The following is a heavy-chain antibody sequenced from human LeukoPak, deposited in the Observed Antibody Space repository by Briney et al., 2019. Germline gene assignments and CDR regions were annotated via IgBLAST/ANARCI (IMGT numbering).Heavy chain of an antibody. J-gene: IGHJ4*02. V-gene: IGHV3-23*01. CDR3: AKTLDWNYKGPFDY. Sequence: KSGGSLRLSCAVSGITLSNYGMTWVRQAPGKGLEWVAGISDTGGRTNYADSVKGRFTISRDNPKNTLYLQMNSLRAEDTAVYYCAKTLDWNYKGPFDYWGQGTLVTVSS. D-gene: IGHD1-7*01. CDR1: GITLSNYG. CDR2: ISDTGGRT.